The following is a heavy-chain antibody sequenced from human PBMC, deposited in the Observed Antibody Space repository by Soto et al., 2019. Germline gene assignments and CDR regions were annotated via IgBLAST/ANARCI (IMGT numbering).Heavy chain of an antibody. CDR1: GGSISSGDYY. CDR3: ARGRYCSGGSCYNWFDP. V-gene: IGHV4-30-4*01. CDR2: IYYSGST. J-gene: IGHJ5*02. Sequence: PSETLSLTCTVSGGSISSGDYYWSWIRQPPGKGLEWIGYIYYSGSTYYNPSLKSRVTISVDTSKNQFSLKLSSVTAADTAVYYCARGRYCSGGSCYNWFDPWGQGTLVTVSS. D-gene: IGHD2-15*01.